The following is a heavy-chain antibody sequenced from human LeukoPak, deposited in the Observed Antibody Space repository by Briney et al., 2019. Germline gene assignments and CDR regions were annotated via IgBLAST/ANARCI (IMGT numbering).Heavy chain of an antibody. D-gene: IGHD6-19*01. J-gene: IGHJ3*02. Sequence: GGSLRLSCAASGFTFSGSAMHWVRQASGKGLEWVGRIRSKANSYATAYAASVKGMFTISRDDSKNTAYLQMNSLKTEDTAVYYCTSRYSSGWYGGAFDIWGQGTMVTVSS. V-gene: IGHV3-73*01. CDR3: TSRYSSGWYGGAFDI. CDR1: GFTFSGSA. CDR2: IRSKANSYAT.